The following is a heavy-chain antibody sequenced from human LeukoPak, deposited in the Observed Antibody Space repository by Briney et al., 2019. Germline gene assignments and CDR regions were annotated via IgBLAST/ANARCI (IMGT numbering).Heavy chain of an antibody. J-gene: IGHJ4*02. V-gene: IGHV4-39*01. CDR2: IYYSGST. Sequence: PSETLSLTCTVSGGSISSSSYYWGWIRQPRGKGLEYIGSIYYSGSTYYRPSLKSQVTISVATSKTQFSLKLKSVTAADTAIYYCARPRDIVDHFDYWGQGTLVTVSS. CDR3: ARPRDIVDHFDY. D-gene: IGHD5-12*01. CDR1: GGSISSSSYY.